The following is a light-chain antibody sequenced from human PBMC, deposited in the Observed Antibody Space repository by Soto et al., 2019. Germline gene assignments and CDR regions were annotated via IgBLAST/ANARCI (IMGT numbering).Light chain of an antibody. J-gene: IGLJ1*01. CDR2: GNS. Sequence: QSVLTQPPSVSGAPGQRVTISCTGSSSKIGAGYDVHWYQQLPGTAPKLLIYGNSNRPSGVPDRFSGSKSGTSASLAITGLQAEDEADYYCQSYDSSLTGYVFGTATKVTV. V-gene: IGLV1-40*01. CDR3: QSYDSSLTGYV. CDR1: SSKIGAGYD.